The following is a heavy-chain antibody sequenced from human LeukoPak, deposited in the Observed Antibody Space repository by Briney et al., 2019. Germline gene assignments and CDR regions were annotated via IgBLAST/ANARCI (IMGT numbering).Heavy chain of an antibody. J-gene: IGHJ4*02. CDR2: FFLKGST. CDR3: ARGGWSMDF. D-gene: IGHD6-19*01. CDR1: GYSITSAYY. V-gene: IGHV4-38-2*02. Sequence: SETLSLTCTVSGYSITSAYYWGWIRQPPGKGLEWIGSFFLKGSTYYNPSLKSRVTISVDMSKNQFSLKLSSVTAADTAVYYCARGGWSMDFWGQGTLVTVSS.